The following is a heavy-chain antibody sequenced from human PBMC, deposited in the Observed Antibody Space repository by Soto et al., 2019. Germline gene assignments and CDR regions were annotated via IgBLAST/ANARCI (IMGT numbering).Heavy chain of an antibody. J-gene: IGHJ6*02. CDR1: GGQPINSA. D-gene: IGHD6-19*01. V-gene: IGHV1-69*01. CDR3: ARGRIAVASIISYYGMDV. CDR2: IIPVFGIV. Sequence: VKVSTKASGGQPINSARSWVRQAPGQGLEWMGGIIPVFGIVSYAQKFQGRFTITADESTSTAYMELSSLRSEDTAVYFCARGRIAVASIISYYGMDVCGQLSKVTHSS.